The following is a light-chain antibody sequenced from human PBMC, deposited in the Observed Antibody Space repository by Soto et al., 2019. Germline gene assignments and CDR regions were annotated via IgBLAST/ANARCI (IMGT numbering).Light chain of an antibody. CDR2: AAS. J-gene: IGKJ1*01. Sequence: DVQMTQSPSTLSASIGDRVTITCRASQSISSYLNWYQQKPGKAPKLLIYAASSLQSGVPSRFSGSGSGTDFTLTISSLFPDDFATYYCQQYNRYWTFGQGTKVDIK. CDR3: QQYNRYWT. V-gene: IGKV1-39*01. CDR1: QSISSY.